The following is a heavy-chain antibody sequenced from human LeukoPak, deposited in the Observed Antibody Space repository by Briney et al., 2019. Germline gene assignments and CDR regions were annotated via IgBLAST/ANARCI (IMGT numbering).Heavy chain of an antibody. Sequence: GGSLRLSCAAFGFTFSSYSMNWVRQAPGKGLEWVSSISSSSSYIYYADSVKGRFTISRDNAKNSLYLQMNSLRAEDTAVYYCARVPRGIADYWGQGTLVTVSS. D-gene: IGHD6-13*01. CDR2: ISSSSSYI. CDR3: ARVPRGIADY. CDR1: GFTFSSYS. V-gene: IGHV3-21*01. J-gene: IGHJ4*02.